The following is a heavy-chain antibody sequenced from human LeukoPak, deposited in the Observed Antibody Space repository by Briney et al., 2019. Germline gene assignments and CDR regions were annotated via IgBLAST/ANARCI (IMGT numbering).Heavy chain of an antibody. Sequence: PGESLKISCKGSGYXFTSYWICWVRQMPGKGLEWMGIIHPGDSDTRYSPSFQGQVTISADKSISTAYLQWSSLKASDTAMYYCASSPGGSGSSNWFDPWGQGTLVTVSS. CDR3: ASSPGGSGSSNWFDP. CDR1: GYXFTSYW. V-gene: IGHV5-51*01. J-gene: IGHJ5*02. CDR2: IHPGDSDT. D-gene: IGHD3-10*01.